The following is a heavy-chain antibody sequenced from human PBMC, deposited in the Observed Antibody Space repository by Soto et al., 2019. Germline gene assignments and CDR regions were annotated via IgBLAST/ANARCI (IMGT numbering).Heavy chain of an antibody. Sequence: QVQLQESGPGLVKPSQTLSLTCTVSGGSISSGGYYWSWIRQHPGKGLEWIGYIYYSGSTYYNPSLKSRVTIAVDTPKNQFSLTQSSVTAADTAVYDCARYYDILTGYYRKNWFDPCGQGTLVTVSS. CDR3: ARYYDILTGYYRKNWFDP. D-gene: IGHD3-9*01. J-gene: IGHJ5*02. CDR1: GGSISSGGYY. CDR2: IYYSGST. V-gene: IGHV4-31*03.